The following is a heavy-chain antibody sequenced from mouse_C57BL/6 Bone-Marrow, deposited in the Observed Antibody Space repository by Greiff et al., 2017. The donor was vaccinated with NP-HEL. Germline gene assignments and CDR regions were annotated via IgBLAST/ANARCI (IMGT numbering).Heavy chain of an antibody. CDR3: AREGGLRRRTYAMDD. D-gene: IGHD2-4*01. CDR1: GFTFSDYY. J-gene: IGHJ4*01. V-gene: IGHV5-16*01. CDR2: INYDGSST. Sequence: EVKLVESEGGLVQPGSSMKLSCTASGFTFSDYYMAWVRQVPEKGLEWVANINYDGSSTYYLASLKSRFIISRDNAKNILYLQMSSLKSEDTATYYCAREGGLRRRTYAMDDWGQGTSVTVSS.